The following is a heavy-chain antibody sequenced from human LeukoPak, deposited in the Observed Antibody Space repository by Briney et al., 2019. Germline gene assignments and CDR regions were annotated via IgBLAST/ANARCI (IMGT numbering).Heavy chain of an antibody. J-gene: IGHJ4*02. CDR3: ARGYYGDYPGY. V-gene: IGHV3-21*01. Sequence: GGSLRLSCAASGFTFRYYTMNWVRQAPGKGLEWVSSISSSGAYIYYGDSVKGRFTISRDDAKNSLYLQMNSLRAEDTAVYFCARGYYGDYPGYWGQGTLVTVSS. D-gene: IGHD4-17*01. CDR1: GFTFRYYT. CDR2: ISSSGAYI.